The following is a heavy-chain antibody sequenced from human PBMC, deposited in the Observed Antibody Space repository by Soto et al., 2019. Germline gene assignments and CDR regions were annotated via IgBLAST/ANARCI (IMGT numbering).Heavy chain of an antibody. CDR2: FDPEDGKT. CDR1: GYTVNELS. V-gene: IGHV1-24*01. CDR3: AALHETHSYDIDGYSYDTSDI. Sequence: ASVKVSCKVSGYTVNELSIHWVRQAPGKGLEWLGGFDPEDGKTIYAQTLQGRLAMTEDTSADTAYMELSSLRSEDTAVYFCAALHETHSYDIDGYSYDTSDIWGQGTMVTVSS. D-gene: IGHD3-22*01. J-gene: IGHJ3*02.